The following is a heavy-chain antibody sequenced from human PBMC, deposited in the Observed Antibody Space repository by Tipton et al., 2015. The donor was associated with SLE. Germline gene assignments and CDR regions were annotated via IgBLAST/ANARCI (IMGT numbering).Heavy chain of an antibody. CDR1: GGSISSYY. CDR2: IYYSGGT. D-gene: IGHD1-1*01. Sequence: LRLSCTVSGGSISSYYWSWIRQPPGKGLQWIGYIYYSGGTNYNPSLKSRVTISVDTSKKQFSLKLSSVTAADTAVYYCARDRTGGAGFDYWGQGTLVTVSS. V-gene: IGHV4-59*01. J-gene: IGHJ4*02. CDR3: ARDRTGGAGFDY.